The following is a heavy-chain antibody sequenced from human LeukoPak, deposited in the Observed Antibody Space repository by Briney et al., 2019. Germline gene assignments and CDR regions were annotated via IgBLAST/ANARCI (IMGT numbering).Heavy chain of an antibody. V-gene: IGHV3-23*01. Sequence: PGGSLRLSCAAAGLTVSGNYMTWVRQAPGKGLDWVSGITGSGSSTYYADSVKGRFSISRDNSKNTLYLQMNSLRVEDTAVYYCAKKSVSEIPPIHWGQGTLVTVSS. CDR2: ITGSGSST. J-gene: IGHJ4*02. CDR1: GLTVSGNY. CDR3: AKKSVSEIPPIH. D-gene: IGHD5/OR15-5a*01.